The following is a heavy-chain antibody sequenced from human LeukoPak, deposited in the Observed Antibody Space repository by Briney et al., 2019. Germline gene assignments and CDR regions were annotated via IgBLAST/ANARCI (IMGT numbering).Heavy chain of an antibody. J-gene: IGHJ4*02. Sequence: SETLSLTCTVSGGSISSSSYYWGWIRQPPGKGLEWIGSIYYSGSTYYNPSLKSRVTISVDTSKNQFSLKLSSVTAADTAVYYCARGKTGNPYAYFDYWGQGTLVTVSS. V-gene: IGHV4-39*07. CDR2: IYYSGST. CDR1: GGSISSSSYY. D-gene: IGHD1-1*01. CDR3: ARGKTGNPYAYFDY.